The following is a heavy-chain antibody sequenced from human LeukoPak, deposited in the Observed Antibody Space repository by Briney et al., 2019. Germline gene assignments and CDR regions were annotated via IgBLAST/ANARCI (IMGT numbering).Heavy chain of an antibody. CDR2: INPNSGGT. Sequence: ASVKVSCKASVYTFTGYYMHWVRQAPGQGLEWMGRINPNSGGTNYAQKFQGRVTMTRDTSISTAYMELSRLRSDDTAVYYCARDRRIAAAANWFDPWGQGTLVTVSS. V-gene: IGHV1-2*06. CDR3: ARDRRIAAAANWFDP. J-gene: IGHJ5*02. D-gene: IGHD6-13*01. CDR1: VYTFTGYY.